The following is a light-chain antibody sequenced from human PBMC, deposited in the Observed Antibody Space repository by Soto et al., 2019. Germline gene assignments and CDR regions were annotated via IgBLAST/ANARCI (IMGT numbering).Light chain of an antibody. Sequence: EIVLTQSPGTLSLSPGERATLSCRASQSISSSYVAWYQQKPGQAPRLLIYAASSRATGIPDRFSGSGSGTDFTLTISRLEPEDFAVYYCQQYGSSSYTFGQGTQLEIK. CDR2: AAS. J-gene: IGKJ2*01. CDR3: QQYGSSSYT. CDR1: QSISSSY. V-gene: IGKV3-20*01.